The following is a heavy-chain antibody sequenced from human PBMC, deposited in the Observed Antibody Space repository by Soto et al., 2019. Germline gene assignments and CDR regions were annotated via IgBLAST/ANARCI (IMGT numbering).Heavy chain of an antibody. CDR3: ARGWHSSNWLTYQPLYPFDY. CDR1: GDSISSSNW. V-gene: IGHV4-4*02. D-gene: IGHD6-13*01. J-gene: IGHJ4*02. Sequence: QVQLQESGPGLVKPSGTLSLTCAVSGDSISSSNWWSWVRQSPGKGLEWIGEIYHSGSTNYNPSLTRRVIISVDPSQNQFSLKLSSLPAADTAIYYCARGWHSSNWLTYQPLYPFDYWGQGTRVTVSS. CDR2: IYHSGST.